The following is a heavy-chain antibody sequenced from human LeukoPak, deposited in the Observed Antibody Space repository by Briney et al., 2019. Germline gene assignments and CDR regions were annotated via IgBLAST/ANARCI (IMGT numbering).Heavy chain of an antibody. Sequence: SETLSLTCAVYGGSFSGYYWSWNRQPPGKGLEWIGEINHSGSTNYNPSLKSRVTISVDTSKNQFSLKLSSVTAADTAVYYCATPGREAVAGLWYWGQGTLVTVSS. CDR2: INHSGST. V-gene: IGHV4-34*01. CDR1: GGSFSGYY. CDR3: ATPGREAVAGLWY. J-gene: IGHJ4*02. D-gene: IGHD6-19*01.